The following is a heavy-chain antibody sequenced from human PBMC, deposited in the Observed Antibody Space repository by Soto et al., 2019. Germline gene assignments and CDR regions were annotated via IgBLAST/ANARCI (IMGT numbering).Heavy chain of an antibody. D-gene: IGHD5-18*01. CDR1: GGSISSGGYY. V-gene: IGHV4-31*03. CDR3: ARVTLRYGTDY. J-gene: IGHJ4*02. Sequence: SEALSVTCTVSGGSISSGGYYWSWIRQHPGKGLEWIGYIYYSGSTYYNPSLKSRVTISVDTSKSQFSLKLSSVTAADTAVYYCARVTLRYGTDYWGQGTLVTVSS. CDR2: IYYSGST.